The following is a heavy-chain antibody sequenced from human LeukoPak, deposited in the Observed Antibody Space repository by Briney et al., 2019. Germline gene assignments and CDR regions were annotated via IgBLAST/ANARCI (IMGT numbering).Heavy chain of an antibody. CDR2: ISWNSGSI. CDR3: ASWSDGYYYYYMDV. D-gene: IGHD1-26*01. Sequence: GGSLRLSCAGTGFTFSNYWMHWVGHAPGKGREWGSGISWNSGSIGYADSVKGRFTISRDNAKNSLYLQMNSLRAEDTAVYYCASWSDGYYYYYMDVWGKGTTVTVSS. V-gene: IGHV3-9*01. CDR1: GFTFSNYW. J-gene: IGHJ6*03.